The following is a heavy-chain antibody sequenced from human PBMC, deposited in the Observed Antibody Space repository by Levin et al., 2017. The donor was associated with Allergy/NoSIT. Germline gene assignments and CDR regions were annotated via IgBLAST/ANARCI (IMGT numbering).Heavy chain of an antibody. CDR3: ARVRGYSASVLDY. D-gene: IGHD5-12*01. J-gene: IGHJ4*02. Sequence: SETLSLTCTVSGGSVRSDAYYWSWIRQPPGKGLEWIGYIYYSGSTNYNPSLKSRVTISVDTSKNQFSLKLSSVTAADTAVYYCARVRGYSASVLDYWGQGTLVTVSS. CDR1: GGSVRSDAYY. V-gene: IGHV4-61*08. CDR2: IYYSGST.